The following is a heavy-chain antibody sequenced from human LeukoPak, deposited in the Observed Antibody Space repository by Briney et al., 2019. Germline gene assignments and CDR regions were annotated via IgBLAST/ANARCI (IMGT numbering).Heavy chain of an antibody. CDR3: ARLRETTVTPDDSYYYMDV. CDR1: GFTVSGNY. Sequence: GGSLRLSCAASGFTVSGNYISWLRQAPGKGLEWVSVVYSGVSTYYADSVKGRFTISRDSSKNTLYLQMDSLRAEDTAVYYCARLRETTVTPDDSYYYMDVWGKGTTVTVSS. V-gene: IGHV3-53*01. CDR2: VYSGVST. J-gene: IGHJ6*03. D-gene: IGHD4-17*01.